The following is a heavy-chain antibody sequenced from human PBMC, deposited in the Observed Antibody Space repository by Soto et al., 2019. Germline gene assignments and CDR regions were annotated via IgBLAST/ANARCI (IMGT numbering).Heavy chain of an antibody. CDR3: ARASDSSCYAHY. V-gene: IGHV4-4*02. J-gene: IGHJ4*02. Sequence: QVQLQESGPGLVKPSGTLSLTCAVSGGSISSRNWWSWVRQPPGKGLEWIGEIYHSGSTNYNPSLKSRFTISVDKSKNQFSLELSSVTAADTAVYYCARASDSSCYAHYWGQGTLVTVSS. CDR2: IYHSGST. CDR1: GGSISSRNW. D-gene: IGHD3-22*01.